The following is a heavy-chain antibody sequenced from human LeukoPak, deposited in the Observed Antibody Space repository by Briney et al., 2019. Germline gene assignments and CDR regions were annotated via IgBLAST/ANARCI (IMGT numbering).Heavy chain of an antibody. Sequence: GSLRLSCAASGFPFSSYGMHWVRQAPGKGLEWVAVIWYDGSNKYYADSVKGRFTISRDNSKNTLYLQMNSLRAEDTAVYYCARGKPYYYDSSGYYPRDWGQGTLVTVSS. J-gene: IGHJ4*02. D-gene: IGHD3-22*01. CDR2: IWYDGSNK. CDR1: GFPFSSYG. CDR3: ARGKPYYYDSSGYYPRD. V-gene: IGHV3-33*01.